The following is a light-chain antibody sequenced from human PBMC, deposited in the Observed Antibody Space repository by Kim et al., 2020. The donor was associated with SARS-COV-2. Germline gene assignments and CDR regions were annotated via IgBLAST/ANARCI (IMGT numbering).Light chain of an antibody. Sequence: SYELTQPPSVSVSPGQTATITCSGDALPKQYAYWYQQKPGQAPVVVIYKDSERPSGIPGRFSGSSSGTTVTLTISGVQAEDEADYHCQSADSSGTYRVFG. J-gene: IGLJ3*02. CDR3: QSADSSGTYRV. CDR2: KDS. CDR1: ALPKQY. V-gene: IGLV3-25*03.